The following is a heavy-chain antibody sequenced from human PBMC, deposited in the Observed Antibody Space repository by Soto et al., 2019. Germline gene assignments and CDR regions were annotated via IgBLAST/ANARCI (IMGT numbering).Heavy chain of an antibody. CDR2: ISHSGIT. Sequence: PSETLSLTFAVYGGHYWIWIRQPPGKGLEWIGAISHSGITKSTPSIKSRVTPSVDKSKNQFSLRLTSVTAPDTAVYYCASHFIVAAGTFDLWGQGTLVTVSS. J-gene: IGHJ5*02. CDR1: GGHY. D-gene: IGHD6-13*01. V-gene: IGHV4-34*01. CDR3: ASHFIVAAGTFDL.